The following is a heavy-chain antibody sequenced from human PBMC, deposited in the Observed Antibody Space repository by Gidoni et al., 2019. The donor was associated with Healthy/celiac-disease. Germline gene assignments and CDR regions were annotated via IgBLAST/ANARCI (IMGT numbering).Heavy chain of an antibody. Sequence: EVQLVESGGGLFQPGGSLRLSCSASGFTFSSYAMHWVRQAPGKGLEYVSAISSNGGSTYYADSVKGRFTTSRDNSKNTLYLQMSSLRAEDTAVYYCVKDLGYCSGGSCYSFDYWGQGTLVTVSS. V-gene: IGHV3-64D*06. J-gene: IGHJ4*02. CDR1: GFTFSSYA. D-gene: IGHD2-15*01. CDR2: ISSNGGST. CDR3: VKDLGYCSGGSCYSFDY.